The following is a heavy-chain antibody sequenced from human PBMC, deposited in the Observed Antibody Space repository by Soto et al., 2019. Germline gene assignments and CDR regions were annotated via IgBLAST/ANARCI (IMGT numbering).Heavy chain of an antibody. CDR3: ARGRSYDPWWFDP. CDR2: ISYDGSNK. V-gene: IGHV3-30-3*01. CDR1: GFTFSSYA. J-gene: IGHJ5*02. Sequence: PGGSLRLSCAASGFTFSSYAMHWVRQAPGKGLEWAAVISYDGSNKYYADSVKGRFTISRDNSKNTLYLQMNSLRAEDTAVYYCARGRSYDPWWFDPWGQGTLVTVSS. D-gene: IGHD1-26*01.